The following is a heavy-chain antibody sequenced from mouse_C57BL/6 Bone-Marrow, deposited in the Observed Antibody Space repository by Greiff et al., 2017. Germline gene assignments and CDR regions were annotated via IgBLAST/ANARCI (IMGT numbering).Heavy chain of an antibody. CDR3: ARHYSNYLDY. J-gene: IGHJ2*01. CDR1: GFTFSDYY. V-gene: IGHV5-12*01. D-gene: IGHD2-5*01. CDR2: ISNGGGST. Sequence: EVQLQESGGGLVQPGGSLKLSCAASGFTFSDYYMYWVRQTPEKRLEWVAYISNGGGSTYYPDTVKGRFTISRDNAKNTRYLQMSRLKSEDTAMYYCARHYSNYLDYWGQGTTLTVSS.